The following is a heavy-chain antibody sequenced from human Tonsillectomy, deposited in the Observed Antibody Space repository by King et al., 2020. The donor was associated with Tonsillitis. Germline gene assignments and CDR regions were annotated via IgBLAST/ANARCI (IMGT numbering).Heavy chain of an antibody. V-gene: IGHV4-61*02. CDR1: GGSISSGSYY. J-gene: IGHJ6*03. CDR3: ARVEGVRAYYYYMDV. D-gene: IGHD2-8*01. CDR2: IYTSGST. Sequence: QLQESGPGLVKPSQTLSLTCTVSGGSISSGSYYWSWIRQPAGKGLEWIGRIYTSGSTNYNPSLKSRGTMSLDTSKNQFSLKLSSVTAADTAIYYCARVEGVRAYYYYMDVWGKGTTVTVSS.